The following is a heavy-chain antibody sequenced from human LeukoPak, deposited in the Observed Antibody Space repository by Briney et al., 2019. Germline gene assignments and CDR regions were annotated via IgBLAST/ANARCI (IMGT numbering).Heavy chain of an antibody. CDR1: GYTFTGYY. Sequence: ASVKVSCKASGYTFTGYYMHWVRQAPGQGLEWMGWINPNSGGTNYAQKFQGRVTMTRDTSISTAYMELSRLRSDDTAVYYSARELYPYSGSYFWAHDAFDIWGQGTMVTVSS. D-gene: IGHD1-26*01. CDR3: ARELYPYSGSYFWAHDAFDI. J-gene: IGHJ3*02. V-gene: IGHV1-2*02. CDR2: INPNSGGT.